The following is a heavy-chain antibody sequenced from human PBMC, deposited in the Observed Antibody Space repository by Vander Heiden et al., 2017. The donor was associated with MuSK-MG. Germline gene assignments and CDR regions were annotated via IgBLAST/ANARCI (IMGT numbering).Heavy chain of an antibody. CDR3: TRHVFYGDEAP. D-gene: IGHD4-17*01. CDR2: IRSKANSYAT. J-gene: IGHJ4*02. V-gene: IGHV3-73*01. CDR1: VFTFSGPA. Sequence: EVQLVESGGGLVQPGGSLKLSCAASVFTFSGPAMHCVRQASGKGLGWVGRIRSKANSYATAYAASVKGRFTISRDDSKNTAYLQMNSLKTEDTAVYYCTRHVFYGDEAPWGQGTLVTVSS.